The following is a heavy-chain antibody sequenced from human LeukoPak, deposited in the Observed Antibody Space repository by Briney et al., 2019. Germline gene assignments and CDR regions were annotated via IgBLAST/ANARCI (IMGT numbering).Heavy chain of an antibody. CDR1: GGSISSGDYY. CDR2: IYYSGST. D-gene: IGHD2-8*01. CDR3: ASSPYDPLGHDAFDI. J-gene: IGHJ3*02. V-gene: IGHV4-30-4*01. Sequence: SETLSLTCTVSGGSISSGDYYWSWIRQPPGKGLEWIGYIYYSGSTYYNPFLKSRVTISVDTSKNQFSLKLSSVTAADTAVYYCASSPYDPLGHDAFDIWGQGTMVTVSS.